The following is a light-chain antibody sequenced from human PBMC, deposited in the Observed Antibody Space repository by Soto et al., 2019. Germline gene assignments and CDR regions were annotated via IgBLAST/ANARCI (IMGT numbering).Light chain of an antibody. Sequence: QSVLTQPPSASGSPGQSVTISCTGTSSDVGTYKYVSWYQQYPGKAPKLLIYGVTRRPSGVPDRFSGSTSGNTAALTVSGLQAEDEAYYYCSSYAGRSMYVFGTGTKVTVL. V-gene: IGLV2-8*01. CDR2: GVT. CDR1: SSDVGTYKY. CDR3: SSYAGRSMYV. J-gene: IGLJ1*01.